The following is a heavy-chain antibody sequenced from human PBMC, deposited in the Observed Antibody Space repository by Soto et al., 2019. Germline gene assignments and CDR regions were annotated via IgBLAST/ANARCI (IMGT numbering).Heavy chain of an antibody. CDR1: GFTVSSNY. J-gene: IGHJ6*02. CDR2: IYSGGST. V-gene: IGHV3-53*01. Sequence: SLRLSCAASGFTVSSNYMSWVRQAPGKGLEWVSVIYSGGSTYYADSVKGRFTISRDNSKNTLYLQMNSLRAEDTAVYYCARERWNYYYYGMDVWGQGTTVTVSS. CDR3: ARERWNYYYYGMDV. D-gene: IGHD3-16*01.